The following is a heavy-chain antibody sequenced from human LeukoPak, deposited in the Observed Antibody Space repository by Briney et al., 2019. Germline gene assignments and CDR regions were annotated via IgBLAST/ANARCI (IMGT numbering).Heavy chain of an antibody. CDR3: LRALAATVGQWYFDY. V-gene: IGHV3-49*04. CDR2: ITSKGYGETV. CDR1: GFSFGDYP. Sequence: GRSLRLSCTGSGFSFGDYPMSWVRQAPGKGLEWLGFITSKGYGETVEYAASVRGRFTISRDDSNSIAYLQLNNLQTDDTAAYYCLRALAATVGQWYFDYSGQGTLVTVSS. D-gene: IGHD6-19*01. J-gene: IGHJ4*02.